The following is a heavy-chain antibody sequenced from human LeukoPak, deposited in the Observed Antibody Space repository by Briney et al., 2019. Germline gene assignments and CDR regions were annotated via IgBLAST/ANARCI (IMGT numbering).Heavy chain of an antibody. CDR1: GGSISSGSYY. CDR3: ARLSGDYVAFDY. CDR2: IYTSGST. Sequence: PSETLSLXCTVSGGSISSGSYYWSWIRQPAGKGLEWIGRIYTSGSTNYNPSLKSRVSISLDTSKNQFSLKLSSVTAADTAVYYCARLSGDYVAFDYWGQGTLVTVSS. V-gene: IGHV4-61*02. J-gene: IGHJ4*02. D-gene: IGHD4-17*01.